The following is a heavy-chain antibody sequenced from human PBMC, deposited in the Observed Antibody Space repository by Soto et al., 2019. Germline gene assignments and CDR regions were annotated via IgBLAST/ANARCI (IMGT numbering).Heavy chain of an antibody. D-gene: IGHD4-17*01. CDR2: INPNTGGT. J-gene: IGHJ5*02. CDR3: ARDCGVTTVLTNWFDP. Sequence: SVKVSCKASGYTFTGHYIQWVRQAPGQEVEWMGWINPNTGGTYYAQKFEGRITMTRDTSISTAYMELSILRSEDTAVYYCARDCGVTTVLTNWFDPWRQGTLVTVSS. CDR1: GYTFTGHY. V-gene: IGHV1-2*02.